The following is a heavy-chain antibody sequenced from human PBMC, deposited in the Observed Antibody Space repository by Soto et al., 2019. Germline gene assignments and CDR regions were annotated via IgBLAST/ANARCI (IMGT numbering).Heavy chain of an antibody. Sequence: QVQLVQSGSEVKKPGASVNVSCKAFGYTFTSYGFSSVRQVPGQGLEWLGWISAFNGDTQYAQTMKGRLTVTTDTSTTTVHMQLRSLTPADTAVYYCTREAGCHRMVPYDWGQGTLVSVS. J-gene: IGHJ4*02. CDR2: ISAFNGDT. V-gene: IGHV1-18*04. CDR3: TREAGCHRMVPYD. CDR1: GYTFTSYG. D-gene: IGHD2-8*01.